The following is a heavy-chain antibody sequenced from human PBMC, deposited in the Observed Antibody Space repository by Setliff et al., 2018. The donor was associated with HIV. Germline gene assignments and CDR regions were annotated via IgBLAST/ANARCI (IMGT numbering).Heavy chain of an antibody. D-gene: IGHD3-9*01. V-gene: IGHV3-74*01. CDR3: VRDTFDGRSYYGWDV. CDR2: LNPEANYI. J-gene: IGHJ6*02. CDR1: GFTFRDYW. Sequence: HPGGSLRLSCTASGFTFRDYWMQWVRQSPGEGLLWVARLNPEANYIHYADSVKGRFTISRDNAKNTLYLQMNSLRTEDTAVYYCVRDTFDGRSYYGWDVWGQGTTVTVSS.